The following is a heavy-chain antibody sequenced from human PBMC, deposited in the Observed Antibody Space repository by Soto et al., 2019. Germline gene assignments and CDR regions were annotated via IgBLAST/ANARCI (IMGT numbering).Heavy chain of an antibody. V-gene: IGHV2-5*02. D-gene: IGHD2-15*01. CDR3: ALLLKYCSGGSCYSMFDY. Sequence: SGPTLVKPTQTLTLTCTFSGFSLSTSGVGVGWIRQPPGKALEWLALIYWDDDKRYSPSLKSRLTITKDTSKNQVVLTMTNMDPVDTATYYCALLLKYCSGGSCYSMFDYWGQGTLVTVSS. CDR2: IYWDDDK. J-gene: IGHJ4*02. CDR1: GFSLSTSGVG.